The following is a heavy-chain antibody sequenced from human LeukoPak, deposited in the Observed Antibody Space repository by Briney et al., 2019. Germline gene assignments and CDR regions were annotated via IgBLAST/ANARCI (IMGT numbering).Heavy chain of an antibody. CDR3: ARDASVGGYYSDY. CDR1: GFTVSSNY. Sequence: GGSLRLSCAASGFTVSSNYMSWVRQAPGKGLEWVSVIYSGGSTYYADSVKGRFTISRDNSKNTLYLQMNSLRAEDTAVYYCARDASVGGYYSDYWGQGTLVTVSS. J-gene: IGHJ4*02. CDR2: IYSGGST. D-gene: IGHD3-22*01. V-gene: IGHV3-53*01.